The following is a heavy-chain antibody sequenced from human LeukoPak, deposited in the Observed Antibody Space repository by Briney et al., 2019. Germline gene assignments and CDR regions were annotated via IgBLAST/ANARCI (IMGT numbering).Heavy chain of an antibody. CDR3: ARGLVQYQLLYWWIDP. CDR1: GYTFTSYG. J-gene: IGHJ5*02. CDR2: ISAYNGNT. D-gene: IGHD2-2*02. V-gene: IGHV1-18*01. Sequence: ASVMVSCKASGYTFTSYGISWVRQAPGQGLEWMGWISAYNGNTNYAQKLQGRVTMTTDTSTSTAYMELRSLRSDDTAVYYCARGLVQYQLLYWWIDPWGQGTLVTVSS.